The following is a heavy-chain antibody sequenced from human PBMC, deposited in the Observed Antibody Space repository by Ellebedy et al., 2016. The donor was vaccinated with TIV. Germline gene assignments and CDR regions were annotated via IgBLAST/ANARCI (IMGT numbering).Heavy chain of an antibody. V-gene: IGHV3-48*04. CDR2: ISSTGTTI. Sequence: PGGSLRFSCAASGFTFSNNSMNWVRQAPGKGLEWVSYISSTGTTIYYADSVKGRFTISRDNAKISLYLQMNSLTAEDTAVYYCASGAYDIWGQGTMVTVSS. J-gene: IGHJ3*02. CDR1: GFTFSNNS. CDR3: ASGAYDI.